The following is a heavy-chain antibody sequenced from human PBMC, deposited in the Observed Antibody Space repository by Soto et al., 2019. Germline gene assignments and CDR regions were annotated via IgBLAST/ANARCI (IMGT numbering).Heavy chain of an antibody. CDR2: IYYSGST. V-gene: IGHV4-59*01. CDR1: GGSISSYY. J-gene: IGHJ3*02. Sequence: TSETLSLTCTVSGGSISSYYWSWIRQPPGKGLEWIGYIYYSGSTNYNPSLKSRVTISVDTSKNQFSLKLSSVTAADTAVYYCARGSNGRGAFDIWGQGTMVTVSS. CDR3: ARGSNGRGAFDI. D-gene: IGHD1-1*01.